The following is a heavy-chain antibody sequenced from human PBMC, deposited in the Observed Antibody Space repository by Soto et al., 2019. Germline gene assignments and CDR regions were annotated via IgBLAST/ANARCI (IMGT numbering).Heavy chain of an antibody. Sequence: GESLKISCKGSGYNFANIWIGWVRQIPGKGLECMGMIFPGDSDTKNSPSLEGQITMSVDNSDSSAYLQWRSLKASDTAIYYCAAGYSTGLDAFDIWGQGTMVTVSS. D-gene: IGHD2-8*02. J-gene: IGHJ3*02. V-gene: IGHV5-51*01. CDR1: GYNFANIW. CDR3: AAGYSTGLDAFDI. CDR2: IFPGDSDT.